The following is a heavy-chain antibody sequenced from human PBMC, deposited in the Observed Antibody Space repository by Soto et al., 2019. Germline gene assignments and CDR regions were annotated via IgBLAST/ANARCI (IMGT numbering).Heavy chain of an antibody. Sequence: SETLSLTCTVSGGSISSSSYYWGWIRQPPGKGLEWIRSIYYSGSTYYNPSLKSRVTISVDTSKNQFSLKLSSVTAADTAVYYCARRGYDFWSGHKYYYYYYGMDVWGQGTTVTVSS. D-gene: IGHD3-3*01. CDR3: ARRGYDFWSGHKYYYYYYGMDV. CDR2: IYYSGST. V-gene: IGHV4-39*01. CDR1: GGSISSSSYY. J-gene: IGHJ6*02.